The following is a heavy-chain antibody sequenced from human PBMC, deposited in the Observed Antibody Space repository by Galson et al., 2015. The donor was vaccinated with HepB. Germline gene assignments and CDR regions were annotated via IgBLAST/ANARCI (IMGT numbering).Heavy chain of an antibody. CDR3: ARSMTFGYGMDV. V-gene: IGHV7-4-1*02. CDR1: GYIFTNYA. J-gene: IGHJ6*02. CDR2: INTNTANP. D-gene: IGHD3/OR15-3a*01. Sequence: SVKVSCKASGYIFTNYAMNWVRQAPGQGLQWMGWINTNTANPTYAQGFKGWFVFSLDTSVRTAYLQITSLEAEDTAIYYCARSMTFGYGMDVWGQGTLVTVSS.